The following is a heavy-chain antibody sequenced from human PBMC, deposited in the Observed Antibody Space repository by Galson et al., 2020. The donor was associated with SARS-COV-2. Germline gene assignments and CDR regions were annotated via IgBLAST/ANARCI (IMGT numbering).Heavy chain of an antibody. Sequence: GESLKISCAASGFTFSSYAMSWVRQAPGKGLEWVSAISGSGGSTYYADSVKGRFTISRDNSKNTLYLQMNSLRAEDTAVYYCANLVQQLQSRNYAFGIWGQGTMVTVSS. V-gene: IGHV3-23*01. CDR1: GFTFSSYA. CDR3: ANLVQQLQSRNYAFGI. CDR2: ISGSGGST. D-gene: IGHD6-19*01. J-gene: IGHJ3*02.